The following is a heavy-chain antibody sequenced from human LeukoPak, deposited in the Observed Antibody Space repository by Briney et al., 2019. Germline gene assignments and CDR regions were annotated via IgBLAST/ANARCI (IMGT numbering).Heavy chain of an antibody. Sequence: SETLSLTCTVSGGSISSYYWSWIRQPPGKGLEWIGYIYYSGSTNYNPSLKSRVTISVDTSKNQFSLNLSSVTAADTAVYYCVRDVDWGVGIGDVFDIWGQGTKVTVSS. V-gene: IGHV4-59*12. CDR3: VRDVDWGVGIGDVFDI. CDR2: IYYSGST. D-gene: IGHD3/OR15-3a*01. J-gene: IGHJ3*02. CDR1: GGSISSYY.